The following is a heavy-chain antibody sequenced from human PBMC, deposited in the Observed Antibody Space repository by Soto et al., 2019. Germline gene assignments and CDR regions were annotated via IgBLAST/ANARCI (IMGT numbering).Heavy chain of an antibody. Sequence: NPSETLSLICTVSGDSISDYYWSWIRQPPGKGLEWIGYIYHSGSTYYNPSLKSRVTISLDASKTQFSLKLNSVTAADTAVYYCARASRNYFAYWGQGTLVTVSS. V-gene: IGHV4-59*01. CDR2: IYHSGST. CDR1: GDSISDYY. J-gene: IGHJ4*02. CDR3: ARASRNYFAY.